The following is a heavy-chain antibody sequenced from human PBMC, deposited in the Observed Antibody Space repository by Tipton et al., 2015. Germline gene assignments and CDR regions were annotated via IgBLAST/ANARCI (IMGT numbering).Heavy chain of an antibody. D-gene: IGHD3-16*01. Sequence: TLSLTCSVSGVSISSPNNYWGWTRQSPGKGLEWIGSVYHSGNTYYNPSLESRVTISVDTSKNQFSLRLSSVTAADTAVYYCARHVWVRRDAWDEDWFDPWGQGMLVTVSS. J-gene: IGHJ5*02. CDR3: ARHVWVRRDAWDEDWFDP. CDR1: GVSISSPNNY. CDR2: VYHSGNT. V-gene: IGHV4-39*01.